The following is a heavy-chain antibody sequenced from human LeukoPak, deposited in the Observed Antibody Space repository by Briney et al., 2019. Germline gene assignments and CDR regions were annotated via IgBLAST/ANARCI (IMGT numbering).Heavy chain of an antibody. CDR1: GGSISSFY. D-gene: IGHD6-13*01. Sequence: SETLSLTCTVSGGSISSFYWSWIRQPPGKGLEWIAYIYSSGSANYNPSLKSRVTISVDTSKKQFSLNVSSVTATDTAVYYCARHLGGSSWCDYWGQGILVTVSS. V-gene: IGHV4-59*08. CDR3: ARHLGGSSWCDY. CDR2: IYSSGSA. J-gene: IGHJ4*02.